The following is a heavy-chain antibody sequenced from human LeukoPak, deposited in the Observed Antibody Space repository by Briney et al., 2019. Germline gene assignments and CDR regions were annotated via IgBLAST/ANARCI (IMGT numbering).Heavy chain of an antibody. CDR3: ARDLSGVSHFDY. Sequence: ASVKVSCKASGYTFTSYGISWVRQAPEQGLEWMGWISAYNGNTNYAQKLQGRVTMTTDTSTSTAYMELRSLRSDDTAVYYCARDLSGVSHFDYWGQGTLVTVSS. J-gene: IGHJ4*02. V-gene: IGHV1-18*01. CDR1: GYTFTSYG. CDR2: ISAYNGNT. D-gene: IGHD5/OR15-5a*01.